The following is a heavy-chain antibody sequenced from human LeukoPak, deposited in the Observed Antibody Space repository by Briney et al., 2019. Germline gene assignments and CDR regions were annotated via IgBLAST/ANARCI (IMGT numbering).Heavy chain of an antibody. CDR3: ARSAHYYDSSGYYEIFYFDY. D-gene: IGHD3-22*01. Sequence: GASVKVSCKASGYTFTSYDINWVRQATGQGLEWMGWMNPNSGNTGYAQKLQGRVTMTTDTSTSTAYMELRSLRSDDTAVYYCARSAHYYDSSGYYEIFYFDYWGQGTLVTVSS. CDR2: MNPNSGNT. CDR1: GYTFTSYD. V-gene: IGHV1-8*02. J-gene: IGHJ4*02.